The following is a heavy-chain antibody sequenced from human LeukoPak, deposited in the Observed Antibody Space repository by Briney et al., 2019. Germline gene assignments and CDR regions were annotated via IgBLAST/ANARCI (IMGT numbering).Heavy chain of an antibody. V-gene: IGHV1-2*02. CDR3: ARGAIVGAPYFDY. Sequence: ASVKVSCKASGYTFTGYYMHWVRQAPGQGLEWMGWINPNSGGTNYAQKFQGRVTMTRDTSISTAYMELSRLGSDDTAVYYCARGAIVGAPYFDYWGQGTLVTVSS. D-gene: IGHD1-26*01. CDR2: INPNSGGT. CDR1: GYTFTGYY. J-gene: IGHJ4*02.